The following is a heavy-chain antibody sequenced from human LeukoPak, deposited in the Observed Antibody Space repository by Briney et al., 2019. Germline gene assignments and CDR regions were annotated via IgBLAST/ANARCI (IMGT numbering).Heavy chain of an antibody. CDR1: GFTFDDYA. CDR3: AKDIFRGVTLKYYFDY. Sequence: GGSLRLSCAASGFTFDDYAMHWVRQAPGKGLEWVSGISWNSGSIGYADSVKGRFTISRDNAKNSLYLQMNSLRAEDTALYYCAKDIFRGVTLKYYFDYWGQGTPVTVSS. CDR2: ISWNSGSI. V-gene: IGHV3-9*01. D-gene: IGHD3-10*01. J-gene: IGHJ4*02.